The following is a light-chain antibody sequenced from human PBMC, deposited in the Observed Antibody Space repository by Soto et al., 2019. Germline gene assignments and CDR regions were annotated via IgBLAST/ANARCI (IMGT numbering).Light chain of an antibody. Sequence: DIQVTQAPPPLSASVRKRVTITFRARQSIRPYLAWDQQKPGKAPKLLIYGASTLQSGVPSRFSGSGSGTEFTLTISSLQPDDFGTYFCQHHNSYSQTFGQGTKVEIK. CDR1: QSIRPY. CDR2: GAS. J-gene: IGKJ1*01. V-gene: IGKV1-5*01. CDR3: QHHNSYSQT.